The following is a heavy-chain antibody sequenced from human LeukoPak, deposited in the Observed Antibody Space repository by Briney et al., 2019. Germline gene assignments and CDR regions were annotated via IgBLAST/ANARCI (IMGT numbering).Heavy chain of an antibody. Sequence: GGSLRLSCAASGFTFSSYSMNWVRQAPGKGLEWVSSISSSSSYIYYADSVKGRFTISRDNAKNSLYLQMNSLRAEDTAVYYCAREGYSYGYGYDYWGQGTLVTVSS. CDR1: GFTFSSYS. J-gene: IGHJ4*02. V-gene: IGHV3-21*01. D-gene: IGHD5-18*01. CDR3: AREGYSYGYGYDY. CDR2: ISSSSSYI.